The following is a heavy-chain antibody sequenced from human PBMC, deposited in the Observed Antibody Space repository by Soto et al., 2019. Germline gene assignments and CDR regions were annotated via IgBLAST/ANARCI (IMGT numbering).Heavy chain of an antibody. CDR2: ITSDTSAI. Sequence: WGSRRLSCVASGFTFSSYSMDWVRQAPGKGLEWVSFITSDTSAIEYADSVKGRFTISRDNARNSLYLQMNSLRDEDTAVYYCVRDWAYGSGPEVIGMGVWGHGNTVTVS. CDR1: GFTFSSYS. J-gene: IGHJ6*02. D-gene: IGHD6-25*01. V-gene: IGHV3-48*02. CDR3: VRDWAYGSGPEVIGMGV.